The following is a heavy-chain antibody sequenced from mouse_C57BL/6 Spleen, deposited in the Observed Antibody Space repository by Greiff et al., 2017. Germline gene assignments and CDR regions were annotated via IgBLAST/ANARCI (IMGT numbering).Heavy chain of an antibody. CDR3: ASPIYYYGSSYYFDY. J-gene: IGHJ2*01. CDR2: INPNNGGT. D-gene: IGHD1-1*01. Sequence: VQLQQSGPELVKPGASVKMSCKASGYTFTDYNMHWVKQSHGKSLEWIGYINPNNGGTSYNQKFKGKATLTVNKSSSTAYMELRSLTSEDSAVYYCASPIYYYGSSYYFDYWGQGTTLTVSS. V-gene: IGHV1-22*01. CDR1: GYTFTDYN.